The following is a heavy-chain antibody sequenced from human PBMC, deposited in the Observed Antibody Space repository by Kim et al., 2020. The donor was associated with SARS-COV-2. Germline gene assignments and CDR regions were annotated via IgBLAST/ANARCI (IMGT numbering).Heavy chain of an antibody. D-gene: IGHD3-10*01. V-gene: IGHV3-33*01. Sequence: YYADSVKGRFTISRDNSNNTLYLQMNSLRAEDTAVYYCARDPATSGSCDYWGQGTLVTVSS. J-gene: IGHJ4*02. CDR3: ARDPATSGSCDY.